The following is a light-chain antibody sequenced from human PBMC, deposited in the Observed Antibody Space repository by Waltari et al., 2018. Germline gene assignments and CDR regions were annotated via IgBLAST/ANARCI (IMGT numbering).Light chain of an antibody. CDR3: VLYMGSGISI. CDR2: NTS. CDR1: SGSVSTRYY. V-gene: IGLV8-61*02. J-gene: IGLJ2*01. Sequence: QTVVTQEPSFSVSPGGTVTLTCGLSSGSVSTRYYPSWYQQTPGQAPRTLIYNTSSRSSGVPDCCSGSILGNKAALTITGARADDESDYYCVLYMGSGISIFGGGTKLTVL.